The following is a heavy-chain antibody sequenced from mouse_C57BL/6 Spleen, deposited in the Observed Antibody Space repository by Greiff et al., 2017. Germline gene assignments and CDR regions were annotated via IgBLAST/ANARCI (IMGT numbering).Heavy chain of an antibody. CDR2: INPNNGGT. CDR3: ARSGITTVVYWYFDV. D-gene: IGHD1-1*01. J-gene: IGHJ1*03. CDR1: GYTFTDYN. Sequence: VQLQQSGPELVKPGASVKMSCKASGYTFTDYNMHWVKQSHGKSLEWIGYINPNNGGTSYNQKFKGKATLTVNKSSSTAYMELRSLTSEDSAVYYCARSGITTVVYWYFDVWGTGTTVTVSS. V-gene: IGHV1-22*01.